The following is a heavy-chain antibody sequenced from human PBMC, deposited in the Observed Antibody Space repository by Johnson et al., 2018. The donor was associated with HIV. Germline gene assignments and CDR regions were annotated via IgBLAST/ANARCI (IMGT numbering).Heavy chain of an antibody. CDR3: ASVRSDYSNDDAFDI. D-gene: IGHD4-11*01. CDR2: IRYDGSNK. Sequence: QVQLVESGGGVVQPGTSLRLSCAASGFTFGIYGMPWVRQAPGQGLEWVAFIRYDGSNKYYADSVKGRFTISRDNSKNTLYLQMNSLRAEDTAVYYCASVRSDYSNDDAFDIWGQGTMVTVSS. CDR1: GFTFGIYG. J-gene: IGHJ3*02. V-gene: IGHV3-30*02.